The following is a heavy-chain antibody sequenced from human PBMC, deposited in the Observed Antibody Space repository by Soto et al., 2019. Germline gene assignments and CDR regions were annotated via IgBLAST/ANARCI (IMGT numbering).Heavy chain of an antibody. CDR2: INHSGST. CDR1: GGSFSGYY. CDR3: ARGRPGYDFWSGYPYYFDY. D-gene: IGHD3-3*01. Sequence: ETLSLTCAVYGGSFSGYYWSWIRQPPGKGLEWIGEINHSGSTNYNPSLKSRVTISVDTSKNQFSLKLSSVTAAATAVYYCARGRPGYDFWSGYPYYFDYWGQGTLVTVSS. V-gene: IGHV4-34*01. J-gene: IGHJ4*02.